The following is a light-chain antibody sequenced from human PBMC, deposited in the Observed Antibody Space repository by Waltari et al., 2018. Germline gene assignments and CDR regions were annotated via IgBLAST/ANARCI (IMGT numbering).Light chain of an antibody. Sequence: DTQLSQFPSTLAASVGDRVTITCRAREAINKWLAWYQQKPGKAPKVLIYDASTLQSGVPSRFSGSRSGTEFTLTIDSLQPDDFATYYCQQYNRFSPFGQGTNVEVK. V-gene: IGKV1-5*01. J-gene: IGKJ1*01. CDR2: DAS. CDR3: QQYNRFSP. CDR1: EAINKW.